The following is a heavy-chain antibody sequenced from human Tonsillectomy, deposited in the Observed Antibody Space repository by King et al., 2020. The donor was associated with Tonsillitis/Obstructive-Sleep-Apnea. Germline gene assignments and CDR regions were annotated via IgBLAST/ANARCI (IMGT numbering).Heavy chain of an antibody. CDR3: ARGYCGDEGLHYYYMDV. V-gene: IGHV4-59*01. Sequence: QLQESGPGLVKPSETLSLTCTVSDGSISSYYWSWIRQPPGKGLEWIGYIFYSGSTNYNPSLTSRGTISVDTSKNQISLKLRSVTTAATAVYYCARGYCGDEGLHYYYMDVWGKGTPVTVSS. CDR1: DGSISSYY. CDR2: IFYSGST. D-gene: IGHD5-12*01. J-gene: IGHJ6*03.